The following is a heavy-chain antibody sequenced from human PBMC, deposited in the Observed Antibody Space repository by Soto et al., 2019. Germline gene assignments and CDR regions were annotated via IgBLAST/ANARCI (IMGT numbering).Heavy chain of an antibody. CDR3: SYYYGSGSYPFDY. D-gene: IGHD3-10*01. CDR2: IIPILGIA. CDR1: GGTFSSYT. V-gene: IGHV1-69*02. J-gene: IGHJ4*02. Sequence: QVQLVQSGAEVQKPGSSVKVSCKASGGTFSSYTISWVRQAPGQGLEWMGRIIPILGIANYAQKFQGRVTITADKSTSTAYMELSSLRSEDTAVYYCSYYYGSGSYPFDYWGQGTLVTVSS.